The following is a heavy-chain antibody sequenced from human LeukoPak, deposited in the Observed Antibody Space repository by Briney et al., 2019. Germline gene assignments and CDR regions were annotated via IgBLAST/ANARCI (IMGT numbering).Heavy chain of an antibody. D-gene: IGHD1-26*01. CDR2: IYYSGST. J-gene: IGHJ5*02. V-gene: IGHV4-39*07. CDR3: ARDQPLMDVGATNWFDP. Sequence: PSETLSLTCTVSGGSISSSSYYWGWIRQPPGKGLEWIGSIYYSGSTYYNPSLKGRVTISVDTSKNQFSLKLSSVTAADTAVYYCARDQPLMDVGATNWFDPWGQGTLVTVSS. CDR1: GGSISSSSYY.